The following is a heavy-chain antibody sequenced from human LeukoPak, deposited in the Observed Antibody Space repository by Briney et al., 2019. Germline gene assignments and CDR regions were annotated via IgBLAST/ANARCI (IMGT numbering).Heavy chain of an antibody. CDR3: GRDSSGWPYYFDY. V-gene: IGHV4-31*03. J-gene: IGHJ4*02. D-gene: IGHD6-19*01. CDR1: GGSISGGGYY. Sequence: TLSLTCTVSGGSISGGGYYWSWIRQHPGKCLEWIRYIYYSGSTYYNPSLKSRVTISVDTSKNQFSLKLSSVTAADTAVYYCGRDSSGWPYYFDYWGQGTLVTVSS. CDR2: IYYSGST.